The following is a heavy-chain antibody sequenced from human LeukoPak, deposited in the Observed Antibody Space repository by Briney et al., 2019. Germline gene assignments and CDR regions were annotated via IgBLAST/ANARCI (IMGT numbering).Heavy chain of an antibody. J-gene: IGHJ3*02. Sequence: GGSLRLSCAASGFTVSSNYMSWVRQAPGKGLEWVSVIYSGGSTYYADSVKGRFTISRDNSKNTLYLQMNSLRAEDTAVYYCARALRPSYDSSGYSESDAFDIWGQGTMVTVSS. CDR1: GFTVSSNY. V-gene: IGHV3-53*05. CDR2: IYSGGST. CDR3: ARALRPSYDSSGYSESDAFDI. D-gene: IGHD3-22*01.